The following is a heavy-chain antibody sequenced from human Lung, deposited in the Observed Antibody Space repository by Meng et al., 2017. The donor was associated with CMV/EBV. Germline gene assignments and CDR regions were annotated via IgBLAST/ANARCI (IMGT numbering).Heavy chain of an antibody. D-gene: IGHD3-10*01. V-gene: IGHV3-23*01. Sequence: GGSXRLXCAASGFTFSTYAMSWVRQAPGKGLEWVSAISGSGAGTYYTDSVKGRCTISRDNSKNTLYLQMNSLRAEDTAIYCCVRVALGSGSIYNWFDPWGQGXLVTVSS. CDR3: VRVALGSGSIYNWFDP. J-gene: IGHJ5*02. CDR1: GFTFSTYA. CDR2: ISGSGAGT.